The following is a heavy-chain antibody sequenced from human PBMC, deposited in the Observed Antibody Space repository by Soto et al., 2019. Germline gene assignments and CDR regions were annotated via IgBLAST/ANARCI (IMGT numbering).Heavy chain of an antibody. CDR3: ATYCSGGSCPPGPWS. CDR2: INPGGGST. V-gene: IGHV1-46*03. D-gene: IGHD2-15*01. J-gene: IGHJ3*01. CDR1: GYTFTSYY. Sequence: QVQLVQSGAEVKKPGASVKVSCKTSGYTFTSYYMHWMRQAPGQGLEWMGIINPGGGSTTYAQKFQGRVTMTRDTSTSTIYMELSSLRSEDTAVYYCATYCSGGSCPPGPWSWGQGTMVTVSS.